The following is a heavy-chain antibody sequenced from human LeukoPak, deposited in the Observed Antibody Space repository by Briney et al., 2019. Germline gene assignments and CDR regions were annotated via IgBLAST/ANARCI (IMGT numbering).Heavy chain of an antibody. D-gene: IGHD3-10*01. CDR2: IRVYNGNT. V-gene: IGHV1-18*01. J-gene: IGHJ4*02. Sequence: GASVKVSCKASGYTFTSYGINWVRQAPGQGLEWMGWIRVYNGNTNYAQKLQGRVTMTTDTSTSTAYMELRSLRSEDTAVYYCARGRYGSGTYRFDYWGQGTLVTVSS. CDR1: GYTFTSYG. CDR3: ARGRYGSGTYRFDY.